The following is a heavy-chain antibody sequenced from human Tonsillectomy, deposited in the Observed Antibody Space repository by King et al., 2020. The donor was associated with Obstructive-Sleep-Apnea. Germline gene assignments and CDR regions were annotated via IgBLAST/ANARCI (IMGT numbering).Heavy chain of an antibody. CDR1: GYSFTSYW. CDR2: IDPSDSYT. V-gene: IGHV5-10-1*01. D-gene: IGHD1-26*01. Sequence: VQLVESGAEVKKPGESLRISCKGSGYSFTSYWISWVRQMPGKGLEWMGRIDPSDSYTNYSPSFQGHVTISADKSISTAYLQWSSLKASDTSMYYCASTQVGTTPSYFDYWCQGTLVTVSS. CDR3: ASTQVGTTPSYFDY. J-gene: IGHJ4*02.